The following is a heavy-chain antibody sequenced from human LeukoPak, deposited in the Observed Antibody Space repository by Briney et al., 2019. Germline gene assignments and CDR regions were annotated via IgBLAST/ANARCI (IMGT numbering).Heavy chain of an antibody. CDR1: GYTFTSYG. V-gene: IGHV1-18*01. CDR2: ISAYNGNT. D-gene: IGHD3-22*01. Sequence: ASVKVSCKASGYTFTSYGISWVRQAPGQGLERMGWISAYNGNTNYAQKVQGRVTMTTDTSTSTAYMELRSLRSDDTAAYYCAREVSLYYFDYWGQGTLVTVSS. J-gene: IGHJ4*02. CDR3: AREVSLYYFDY.